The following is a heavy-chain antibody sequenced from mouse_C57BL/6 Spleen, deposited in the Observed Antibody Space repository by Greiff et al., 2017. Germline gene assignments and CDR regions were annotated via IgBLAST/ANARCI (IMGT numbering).Heavy chain of an antibody. CDR3: ARGDGRDY. D-gene: IGHD1-1*01. Sequence: EVQLVESGGGLVQPGGSLRLSCATSGFTFTDYYMSWVRQPPGKALEWLGFIRNKANGYTTEYSASVKGRFTISRDNSQSILYLQMNTLRAEDSATYCCARGDGRDYWGQGTTLTVSS. CDR1: GFTFTDYY. CDR2: IRNKANGYTT. V-gene: IGHV7-3*02. J-gene: IGHJ2*01.